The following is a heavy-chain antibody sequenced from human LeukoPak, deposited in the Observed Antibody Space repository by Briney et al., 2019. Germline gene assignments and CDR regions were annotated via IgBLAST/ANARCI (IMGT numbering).Heavy chain of an antibody. CDR2: ISSSSRTI. J-gene: IGHJ6*03. Sequence: GGSLRLSCAASGFTFSSYRMNWVRQAPGKGLEWVSYISSSSRTIYYADSVKGRFTISRDNAKNSLYLQMNSLGAEDTAVYYCARGRYSSSSSYYYYYMDVWGKGTTVTVSS. D-gene: IGHD6-6*01. CDR1: GFTFSSYR. V-gene: IGHV3-48*01. CDR3: ARGRYSSSSSYYYYYMDV.